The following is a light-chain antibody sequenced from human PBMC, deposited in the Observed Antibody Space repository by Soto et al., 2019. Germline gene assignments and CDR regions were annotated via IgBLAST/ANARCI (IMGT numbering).Light chain of an antibody. J-gene: IGLJ1*01. Sequence: QSALTQPPSASGTPGQTVTISCSGSSSNIGTSSVHWYKHLPGTAPKPLIYTNDQRPSGVPDRFSGSKSGTSASLAISGLQSEDEAVYYCEVWDDSLKGHVFGARTKVTVL. V-gene: IGLV1-44*01. CDR3: EVWDDSLKGHV. CDR1: SSNIGTSS. CDR2: TND.